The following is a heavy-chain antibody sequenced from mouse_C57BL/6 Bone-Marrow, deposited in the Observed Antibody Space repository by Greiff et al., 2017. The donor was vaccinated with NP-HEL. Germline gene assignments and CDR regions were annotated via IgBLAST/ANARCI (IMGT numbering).Heavy chain of an antibody. D-gene: IGHD1-1*01. CDR2: IYPRSGNT. CDR1: GYTFTSYG. V-gene: IGHV1-81*01. J-gene: IGHJ4*01. CDR3: ARRGYGSRDAMDY. Sequence: QVQLQQSGAELARPGASVKLSCKASGYTFTSYGISWVKQRTGQGLEWIGEIYPRSGNTYYNEKFKGKATLTADKSSSTAYMELRSLTSEDSAVYFCARRGYGSRDAMDYWGQGTSVTVSS.